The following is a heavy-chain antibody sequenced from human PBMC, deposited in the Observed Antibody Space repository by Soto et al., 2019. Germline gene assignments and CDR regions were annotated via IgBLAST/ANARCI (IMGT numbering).Heavy chain of an antibody. D-gene: IGHD3-3*01. J-gene: IGHJ6*02. CDR2: MNPNSGNT. CDR3: ASVTYYDFWSGYYKGGMEG. V-gene: IGHV1-8*01. Sequence: ASVKFSCKASGYTFTSYDINWVRQATGQGLEWMGWMNPNSGNTGYAQKFQGRVTMTRNTSISTAYMELSSLRSEDTAVYYCASVTYYDFWSGYYKGGMEGWGQGTKVTVS. CDR1: GYTFTSYD.